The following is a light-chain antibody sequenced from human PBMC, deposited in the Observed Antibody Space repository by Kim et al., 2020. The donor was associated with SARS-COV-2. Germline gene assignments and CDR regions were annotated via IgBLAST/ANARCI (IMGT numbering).Light chain of an antibody. V-gene: IGKV3-11*01. CDR1: QSVSSY. J-gene: IGKJ3*01. Sequence: APLCLSPGERATLSCRASQSVSSYLAWYQQKPGQAPRLLIYDVSNRATAVPARFSGYGSGTDFTLTISSLEPEDFAVYYCQQRETFGPGTKVDIK. CDR3: QQRET. CDR2: DVS.